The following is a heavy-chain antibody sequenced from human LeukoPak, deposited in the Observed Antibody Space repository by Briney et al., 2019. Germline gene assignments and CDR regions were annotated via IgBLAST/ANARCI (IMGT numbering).Heavy chain of an antibody. CDR2: INHSGST. D-gene: IGHD3-22*01. J-gene: IGHJ4*02. V-gene: IGHV4-34*01. CDR1: GGSFSGYY. CDR3: ARGRRYDSSGYYPPYYFDY. Sequence: SDTLSLTCAVYGGSFSGYYWSWIRQPTGKGLEWIGEINHSGSTNYNPPLKSRVPIPLGTSKNQVSLKLSSVTAADTAVYYCARGRRYDSSGYYPPYYFDYWGQGTLVTVSS.